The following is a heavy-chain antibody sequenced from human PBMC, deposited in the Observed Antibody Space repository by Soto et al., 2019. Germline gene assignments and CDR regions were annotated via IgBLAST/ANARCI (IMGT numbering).Heavy chain of an antibody. CDR1: GYTFSNYG. V-gene: IGHV1-18*01. CDR2: ISGYNGNT. J-gene: IGHJ3*01. CDR3: ARDLYYYGSGTSPDAFDV. Sequence: QVQLVQSGAEVKKPGASVKVSCKASGYTFSNYGMNWVRQAPGQGLEWMGWISGYNGNTDYAQKFQDRVILTTDTSTSTAYMDLRSLRSDDTAVYYCARDLYYYGSGTSPDAFDVWGQGTMVTVSS. D-gene: IGHD3-10*01.